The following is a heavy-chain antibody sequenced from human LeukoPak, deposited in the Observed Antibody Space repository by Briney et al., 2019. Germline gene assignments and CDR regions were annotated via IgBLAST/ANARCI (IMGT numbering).Heavy chain of an antibody. J-gene: IGHJ5*02. CDR1: GYTFTSYG. D-gene: IGHD4-17*01. Sequence: ASVKVSCKASGYTFTSYGISWVRQAPGQGLESMGWISAYNGNTNYARKLQGRVTMTTDTSTSTAYMELRSLRSDDTAVYYCARVGTVTAKYWFDPWGQGTLVTVSS. V-gene: IGHV1-18*01. CDR3: ARVGTVTAKYWFDP. CDR2: ISAYNGNT.